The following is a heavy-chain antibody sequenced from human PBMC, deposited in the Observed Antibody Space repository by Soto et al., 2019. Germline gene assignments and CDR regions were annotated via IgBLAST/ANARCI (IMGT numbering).Heavy chain of an antibody. CDR2: VDPSDSSA. D-gene: IGHD2-15*01. Sequence: GESLKISCKGSGYKFANYWISWLRQMPGKGLEWMGRVDPSDSSAHYNPSFQGHVIMSVDRSTATAYLQWRSLKASDTGLYFCARLSCNGDICYSWSQSWFDPWGQGTLVTVSS. V-gene: IGHV5-10-1*01. CDR3: ARLSCNGDICYSWSQSWFDP. J-gene: IGHJ5*02. CDR1: GYKFANYW.